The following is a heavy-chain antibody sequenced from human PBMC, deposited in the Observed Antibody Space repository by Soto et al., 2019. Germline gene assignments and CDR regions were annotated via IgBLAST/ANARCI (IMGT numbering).Heavy chain of an antibody. D-gene: IGHD5-18*01. CDR2: ISSFHGNT. CDR1: GFTFTNYG. J-gene: IGHJ6*03. V-gene: IGHV1-18*01. Sequence: QLNLVQSGAELKRPGASVKISCKASGFTFTNYGFSWGRLAPAQGHEWQGCISSFHGNTNYPQKNHARITMTTVTSTANVYMELTSLTPGDAAFYFCARDSGAVVVAPPEASYMDVWGKGTTVTVSS. CDR3: ARDSGAVVVAPPEASYMDV.